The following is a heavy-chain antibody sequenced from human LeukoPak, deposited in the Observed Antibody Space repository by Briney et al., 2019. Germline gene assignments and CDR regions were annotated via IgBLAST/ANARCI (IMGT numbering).Heavy chain of an antibody. J-gene: IGHJ4*02. D-gene: IGHD6-13*01. CDR3: ARDLIAAAGTFDY. Sequence: PSETLSLTCTVSGGSISSGGYYWRWIRQHPGKGLEWIGYIYYSGSTYYNPSLKSRVTISVDTSKNQFSLKLSSVTAADTAVYYCARDLIAAAGTFDYWGQGTLVTVSS. V-gene: IGHV4-31*03. CDR1: GGSISSGGYY. CDR2: IYYSGST.